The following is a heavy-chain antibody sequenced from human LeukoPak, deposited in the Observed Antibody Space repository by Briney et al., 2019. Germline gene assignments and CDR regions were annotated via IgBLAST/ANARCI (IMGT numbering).Heavy chain of an antibody. D-gene: IGHD1-26*01. CDR1: GFTFDDYA. Sequence: SLRLSCAASGFTFDDYAMYWVRQAPGKGLEWVSTISWNSNTVDYADSVKGRFTISRDNAKSSVYLQMNSLTPEDTALYYCAKEMSYGTYYYYYMDVWDKGTTVIVSS. J-gene: IGHJ6*03. CDR3: AKEMSYGTYYYYYMDV. CDR2: ISWNSNTV. V-gene: IGHV3-9*01.